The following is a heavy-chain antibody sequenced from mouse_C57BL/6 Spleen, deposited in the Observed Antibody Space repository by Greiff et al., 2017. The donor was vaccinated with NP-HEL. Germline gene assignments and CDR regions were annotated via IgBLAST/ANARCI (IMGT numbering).Heavy chain of an antibody. J-gene: IGHJ3*01. CDR1: GYTFTDYY. D-gene: IGHD2-4*01. CDR3: ARVYYDTSAY. V-gene: IGHV1-26*01. CDR2: INPNNGGT. Sequence: EVQLQQSGPELVKPGASVKISCKASGYTFTDYYMNWVKQSHGKSLEWIGDINPNNGGTSYNQKFKGKATLTVDKSSSTAYMELRSLTSEDSAVYYCARVYYDTSAYWGQGTLVTGSA.